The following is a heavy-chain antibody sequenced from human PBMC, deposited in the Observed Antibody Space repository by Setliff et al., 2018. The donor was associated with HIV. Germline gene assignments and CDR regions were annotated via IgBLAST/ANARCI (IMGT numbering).Heavy chain of an antibody. Sequence: SETLSLTCSVSGGSMRNYYWSWIRQPPRKGLEWVGYISYNGITTYNPSLKSRVTISVDTSKNQFSLKLSSVTAADTAVYYCAREDIAVASAFDIWGQGTMVTVSS. CDR3: AREDIAVASAFDI. J-gene: IGHJ3*02. V-gene: IGHV4-59*12. D-gene: IGHD6-19*01. CDR2: ISYNGIT. CDR1: GGSMRNYY.